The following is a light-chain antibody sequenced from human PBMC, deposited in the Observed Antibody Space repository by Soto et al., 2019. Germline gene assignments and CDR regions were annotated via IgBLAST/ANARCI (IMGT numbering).Light chain of an antibody. J-gene: IGKJ4*01. CDR2: DAS. Sequence: EIVLTQSPATLSLSPGERATLSCRASQSVSSYLAWYQQKPGQAPRLLIYDASNRATGIPARFSGSGSGTDFTLTSSILEPEDFAVYYCQQRSNCLTFGGGTKVEIK. V-gene: IGKV3-11*01. CDR3: QQRSNCLT. CDR1: QSVSSY.